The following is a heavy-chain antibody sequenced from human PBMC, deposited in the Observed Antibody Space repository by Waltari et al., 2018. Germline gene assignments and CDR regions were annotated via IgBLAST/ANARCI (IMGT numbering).Heavy chain of an antibody. D-gene: IGHD3-10*01. CDR1: GGTFSRYA. Sequence: VQLVQSGAEVKKPGSSVKVSCKASGGTFSRYAISWGPQAPGPWHEGMGRIIPIFGTANYAQKFQGRVTITTDESTSTAYMELSSLRSEDTAVYYCVRDYYGSGSYEYYYYYYMDVWGKGTTVTVSS. CDR3: VRDYYGSGSYEYYYYYYMDV. V-gene: IGHV1-69*05. CDR2: IIPIFGTA. J-gene: IGHJ6*03.